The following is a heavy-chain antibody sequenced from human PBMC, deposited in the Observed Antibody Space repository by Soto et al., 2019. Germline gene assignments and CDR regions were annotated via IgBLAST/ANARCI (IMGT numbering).Heavy chain of an antibody. V-gene: IGHV1-18*01. Sequence: QVQLVQSGAEVKKPGASVKVSCKASGYTFTSYGISWVRQAPGQGLEWMGWISAYNGNTNYAQKLQGRVTMTTDTSTSTAYMELRSLRSDDTAVYYCAREAAEVGLKYYDYWSGYADYCGQGTLVTVSS. J-gene: IGHJ4*02. CDR2: ISAYNGNT. CDR3: AREAAEVGLKYYDYWSGYADY. D-gene: IGHD3-3*01. CDR1: GYTFTSYG.